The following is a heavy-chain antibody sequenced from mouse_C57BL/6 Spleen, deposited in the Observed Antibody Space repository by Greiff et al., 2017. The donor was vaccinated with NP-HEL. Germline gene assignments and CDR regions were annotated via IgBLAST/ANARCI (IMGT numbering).Heavy chain of an antibody. CDR3: ARSYYGSGWDFDY. D-gene: IGHD1-1*01. V-gene: IGHV14-3*01. CDR2: IDPANGNT. Sequence: EVQLQQSVAELVRPGASVKLSCTASGFNIKNTYMYWVKQSPEQGLEWIGRIDPANGNTKSAPKFPGQVTITADTSSNTAYLQLSSLTSEDTAIYYCARSYYGSGWDFDYWGQGTTLTVSS. CDR1: GFNIKNTY. J-gene: IGHJ2*01.